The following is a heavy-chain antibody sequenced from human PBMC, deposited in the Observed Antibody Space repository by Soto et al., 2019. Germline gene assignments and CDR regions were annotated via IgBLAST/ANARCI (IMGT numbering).Heavy chain of an antibody. J-gene: IGHJ4*02. CDR3: ARVLRARKEIDY. V-gene: IGHV3-53*01. Sequence: PGGSLRLSCAASGFTVSSNYMSWVRQAPGKGLEWVSVIYSGGSTYYADSVKGRFTISRDNSKNSLYLQMNSLRDEDTAVYYCARVLRARKEIDYWGQGTLVTVSS. CDR2: IYSGGST. CDR1: GFTVSSNY.